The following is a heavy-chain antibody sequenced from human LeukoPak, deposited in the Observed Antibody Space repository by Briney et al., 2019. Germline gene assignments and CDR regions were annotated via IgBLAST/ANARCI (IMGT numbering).Heavy chain of an antibody. D-gene: IGHD3-10*01. CDR3: ASLYGSGSLNWFDP. Sequence: ASVTVSCTASGYTFTVYYMHWVRQAPGQGLEWMGRINPNSGGTNYAQKFQGRVTMTRDTSISTAYMELSRLRSDDTAVYYCASLYGSGSLNWFDPWGQGTLVTVSS. CDR1: GYTFTVYY. J-gene: IGHJ5*02. CDR2: INPNSGGT. V-gene: IGHV1-2*06.